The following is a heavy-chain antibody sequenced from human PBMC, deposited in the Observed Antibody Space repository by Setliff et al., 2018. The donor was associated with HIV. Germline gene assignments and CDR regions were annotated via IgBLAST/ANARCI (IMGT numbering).Heavy chain of an antibody. CDR3: ATDPTSYCTGGNCHSGRFAS. CDR1: GASVNSHY. CDR2: ISYSGST. V-gene: IGHV4-59*02. Sequence: SETLSLTCTVSGASVNSHYWAWIRQPPGKGLEWIGSISYSGSTNYNPSLKSRVTISVDTSRNGFSLKLSSVTAADTAVYYCATDPTSYCTGGNCHSGRFASWGQGTLVTVSS. D-gene: IGHD2-15*01. J-gene: IGHJ4*02.